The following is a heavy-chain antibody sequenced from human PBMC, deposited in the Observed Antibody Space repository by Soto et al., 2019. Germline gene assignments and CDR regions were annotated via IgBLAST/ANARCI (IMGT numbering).Heavy chain of an antibody. Sequence: PGGSLRLSCVASGFSFNNAWMSWVRQAPWKGLEWVGRIKSKIDGGTADFAAPVEGRFSISRDDSQKTVYLQMNNLRSEDTAVYYCARELDGIDVWGQGTTVTISS. CDR3: ARELDGIDV. CDR2: IKSKIDGGTA. V-gene: IGHV3-15*05. CDR1: GFSFNNAW. J-gene: IGHJ6*02.